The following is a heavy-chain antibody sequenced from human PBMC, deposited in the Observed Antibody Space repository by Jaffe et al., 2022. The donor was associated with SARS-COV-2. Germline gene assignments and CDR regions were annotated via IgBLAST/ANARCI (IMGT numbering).Heavy chain of an antibody. CDR2: IYYSGST. J-gene: IGHJ2*01. CDR3: ARMIDGSGSHTPTYWYFDL. D-gene: IGHD3-10*01. V-gene: IGHV4-31*03. Sequence: QVQLQESGPGLVKPSQTLSLTCTVSGGSISSGGYYWSWIRQHPGKGLEWIGYIYYSGSTYYNPSLKSRVTISVDTSKNQFSLKLSSVTAADTAVYYCARMIDGSGSHTPTYWYFDLWGRGTLVTVSS. CDR1: GGSISSGGYY.